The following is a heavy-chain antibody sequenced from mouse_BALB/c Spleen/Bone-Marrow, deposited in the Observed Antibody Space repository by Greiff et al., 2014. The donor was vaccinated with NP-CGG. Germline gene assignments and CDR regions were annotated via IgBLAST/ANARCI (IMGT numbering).Heavy chain of an antibody. CDR3: ARGGGYYYAMDY. CDR1: GFTFSSYA. CDR2: ISSGGST. V-gene: IGHV5-6-5*01. J-gene: IGHJ4*01. Sequence: EVQLVESGGGLVKPGGSLKLSCAASGFTFSSYAMSWVRQTPEKRLEWVASISSGGSTYYPDSVKGRFTISRDNARNILCLQMSSLRSEDTAMYYCARGGGYYYAMDYWGQGTSVTVSS.